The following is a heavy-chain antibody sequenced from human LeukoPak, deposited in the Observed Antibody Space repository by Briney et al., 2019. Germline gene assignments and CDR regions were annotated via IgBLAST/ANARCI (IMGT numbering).Heavy chain of an antibody. CDR2: ISGSGGST. CDR3: AKYSSAWCNDPFDI. CDR1: GFTFLNSA. J-gene: IGHJ3*02. D-gene: IGHD6-19*01. V-gene: IGHV3-23*01. Sequence: PGGPLRLSCAASGFTFLNSAVSWVRQAPGKGLEWVSAISGSGGSTYYADSVKGRFTISRDNSKNTLYLQMNSLRAEDTAVYYCAKYSSAWCNDPFDIWGQGTMVTVSS.